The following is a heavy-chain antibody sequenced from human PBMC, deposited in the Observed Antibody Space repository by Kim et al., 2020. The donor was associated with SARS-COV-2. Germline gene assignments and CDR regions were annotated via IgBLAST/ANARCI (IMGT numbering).Heavy chain of an antibody. CDR1: GGSVSSGIYY. J-gene: IGHJ4*02. D-gene: IGHD3-16*02. CDR3: ATFYDYVWGSYRSRFDY. Sequence: SETLSLTCTVSGGSVSSGIYYWSWIRQPPGKGLEWIGYIYYSGSTNYNPSLKSRVTISVDTSKNQFSLKLSSVTAADTAVYYCATFYDYVWGSYRSRFDYWGQGTLVTVSS. V-gene: IGHV4-61*01. CDR2: IYYSGST.